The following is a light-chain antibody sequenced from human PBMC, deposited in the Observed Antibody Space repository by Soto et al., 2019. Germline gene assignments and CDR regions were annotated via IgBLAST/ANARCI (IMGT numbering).Light chain of an antibody. CDR1: QTVSSNY. CDR2: GAS. V-gene: IGKV3-20*01. J-gene: IGKJ1*01. Sequence: EIMLTQSPDTLSLSPGERATLSCRASQTVSSNYLAWYQQKPGQAPRLLICGASSRATGIPDRFSGSGSGTDFTLTISRLEHEDFAVYYCQQYGSLWTFGQGTKVDIK. CDR3: QQYGSLWT.